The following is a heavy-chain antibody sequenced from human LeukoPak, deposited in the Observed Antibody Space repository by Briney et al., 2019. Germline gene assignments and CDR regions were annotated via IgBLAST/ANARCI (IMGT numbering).Heavy chain of an antibody. CDR2: IIPIFGTA. J-gene: IGHJ4*02. D-gene: IGHD3-3*01. Sequence: SVKVSCKASGGTFSSYAISWVRQAPGQGLEWMGGIIPIFGTANYAQKFQGRVTITADESTSTAYMELSSLRSEDTAVYYCARDQTYYDFWSGYYYWGQGTLVTVSS. CDR3: ARDQTYYDFWSGYYY. V-gene: IGHV1-69*01. CDR1: GGTFSSYA.